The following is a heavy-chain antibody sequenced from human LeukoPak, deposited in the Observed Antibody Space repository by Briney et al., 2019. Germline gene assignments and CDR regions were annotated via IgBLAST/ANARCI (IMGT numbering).Heavy chain of an antibody. J-gene: IGHJ6*04. D-gene: IGHD2-2*01. CDR2: IKQDGSEK. CDR3: AKGLNRGVVIMPAGQMDV. V-gene: IGHV3-7*03. CDR1: GFNFNTYW. Sequence: GGSLRLSCAASGFNFNTYWMSWVRQAPGKGLEWVANIKQDGSEKFYVDSMKGRFTISRDNSMNTLYLQMHSLRAEDMAVYYCAKGLNRGVVIMPAGQMDVWGKGTTVTISS.